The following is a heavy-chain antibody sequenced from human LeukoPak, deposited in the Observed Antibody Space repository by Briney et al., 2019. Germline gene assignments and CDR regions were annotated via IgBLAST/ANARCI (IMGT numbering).Heavy chain of an antibody. D-gene: IGHD3-22*01. CDR1: GFTFSSYS. Sequence: GGSLRLSCAASGFTFSSYSMNWVRQAPGKGLEWVSSISSSSSYIYYADSVKGRFTISRDNSKNTLYLQMNSLRAEDTAVYYCAKEDYDSSGYYSGYFDYWGQGTLVTVSS. V-gene: IGHV3-21*04. CDR2: ISSSSSYI. J-gene: IGHJ4*02. CDR3: AKEDYDSSGYYSGYFDY.